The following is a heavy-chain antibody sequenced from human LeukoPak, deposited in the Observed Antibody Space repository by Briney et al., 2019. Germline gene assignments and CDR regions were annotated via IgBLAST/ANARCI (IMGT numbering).Heavy chain of an antibody. CDR1: GDSVSSNSAA. V-gene: IGHV6-1*01. CDR2: TYNRSTWYN. Sequence: SQTLSLTCAISGDSVSSNSAAWNWIRQSPSRGLEGLGRTYNRSTWYNDYAVSVRSRVTVNPDTSKNQFSLQLNSVTPEDTAVYYCARNDNVGSSGYTPLHIWGQGTMVTVSS. D-gene: IGHD3-22*01. CDR3: ARNDNVGSSGYTPLHI. J-gene: IGHJ3*02.